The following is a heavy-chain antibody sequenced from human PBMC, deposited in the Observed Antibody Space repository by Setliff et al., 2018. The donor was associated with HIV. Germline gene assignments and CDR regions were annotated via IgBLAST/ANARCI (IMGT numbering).Heavy chain of an antibody. CDR3: AKDPRGSMVRGLINYFDP. Sequence: ESLKISCAASGFTFSSYAMTWVRQAPGKGLEWVSAISGSGGSTYYADSVKGRFIISRDNSKNTLYLQMNSLRAQDTAIYYCAKDPRGSMVRGLINYFDPWGQGTLVTVSS. J-gene: IGHJ5*02. V-gene: IGHV3-23*01. D-gene: IGHD3-10*01. CDR2: ISGSGGST. CDR1: GFTFSSYA.